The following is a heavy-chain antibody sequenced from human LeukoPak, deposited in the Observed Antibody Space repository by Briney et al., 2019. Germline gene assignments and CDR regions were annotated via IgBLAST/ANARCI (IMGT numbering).Heavy chain of an antibody. CDR3: ASPRGFSYGYFDH. Sequence: SETLSLTCTVSGGSISSSSAYWGWIRHPAGKGLEWIGSIYYSKNTYYNPSLKSRVTISADTSKNQFSLRLDSVSAADTAVYYCASPRGFSYGYFDHWGQGSLVTVSS. D-gene: IGHD5-18*01. CDR2: IYYSKNT. V-gene: IGHV4-39*01. CDR1: GGSISSSSAY. J-gene: IGHJ4*02.